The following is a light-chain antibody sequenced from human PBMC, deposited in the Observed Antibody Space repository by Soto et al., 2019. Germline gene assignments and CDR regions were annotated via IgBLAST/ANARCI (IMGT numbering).Light chain of an antibody. J-gene: IGKJ3*01. CDR2: SAS. V-gene: IGKV3-20*01. CDR1: QTIDNT. Sequence: EILMTQSPGTLSLSPGERATLSCRASQTIDNTLAWYQRKPGQAPRLLIYSASNRATGIPDRFSGSGSGTDFTLTISRLEPEDFAVYYCQQYGSTPKTFGPGTKVDIK. CDR3: QQYGSTPKT.